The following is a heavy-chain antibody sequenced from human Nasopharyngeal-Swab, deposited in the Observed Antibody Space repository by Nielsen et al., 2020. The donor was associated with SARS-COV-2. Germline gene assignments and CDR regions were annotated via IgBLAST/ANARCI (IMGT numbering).Heavy chain of an antibody. CDR3: AGDVHGGSWVFDY. CDR2: IIPSFSRG. Sequence: SVTVSCKASGGSFSTYAFSWVRQAPGQGLEWMGGIIPSFSRGNYAQKFQDRVTITADEATSTAYMELSSLRSEDTAVYYCAGDVHGGSWVFDYWGQGTLVTVSS. V-gene: IGHV1-69*13. D-gene: IGHD2-15*01. J-gene: IGHJ4*02. CDR1: GGSFSTYA.